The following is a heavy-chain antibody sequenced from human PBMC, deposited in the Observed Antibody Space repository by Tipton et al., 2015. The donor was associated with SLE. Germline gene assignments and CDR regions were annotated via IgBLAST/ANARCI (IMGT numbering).Heavy chain of an antibody. D-gene: IGHD3-3*01. J-gene: IGHJ4*02. CDR3: WSYDFWSGLEY. Sequence: SLRLSCTTSGFNFGDYAMAWVRQGPGKVLEWISFIRINSYGGSKEYAESVRGRFTISRDDSKDTAYLQMNSLKTEDTAVYYCWSYDFWSGLEYRGQGTLVTVSS. CDR1: GFNFGDYA. CDR2: IRINSYGGSK. V-gene: IGHV3-49*04.